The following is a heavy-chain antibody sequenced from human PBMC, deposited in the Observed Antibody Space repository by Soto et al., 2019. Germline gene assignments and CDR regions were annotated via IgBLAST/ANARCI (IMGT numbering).Heavy chain of an antibody. CDR1: GGSISSYY. CDR3: ARHAAPEYSSSWSQFDY. CDR2: IYYSGST. V-gene: IGHV4-59*08. J-gene: IGHJ4*02. Sequence: SETLSLTCTVSGGSISSYYWSWIRQPPGKGLEWIGYIYYSGSTNYNPSLKSRVTISVDTSKNQFSLKLSSVTAADTAVYYCARHAAPEYSSSWSQFDYWGQGTLVTVSS. D-gene: IGHD6-13*01.